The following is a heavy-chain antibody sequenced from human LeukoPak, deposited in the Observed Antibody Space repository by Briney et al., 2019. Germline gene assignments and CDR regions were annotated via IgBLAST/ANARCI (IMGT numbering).Heavy chain of an antibody. V-gene: IGHV1-2*02. D-gene: IGHD2-2*01. CDR2: INPNSGGT. J-gene: IGHJ4*02. Sequence: ASVKVSCKASGYTFTGYYMHWVRQAPGQGLEWMGWINPNSGGTNYAQKFQGRVTMTRDTSISTAYMELSRLRSDDTVVHYCARGVVVPAAAIDYWGQGTLVTVSS. CDR3: ARGVVVPAAAIDY. CDR1: GYTFTGYY.